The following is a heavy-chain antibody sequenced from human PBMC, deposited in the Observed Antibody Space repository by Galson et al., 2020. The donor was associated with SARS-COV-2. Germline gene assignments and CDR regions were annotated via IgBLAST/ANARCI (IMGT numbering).Heavy chain of an antibody. J-gene: IGHJ6*02. Sequence: GGSLRLSCKASGGTFISYAISWVRQAPGQGLEWMGGIIPLFGTANYAQKFQGRVTITADASTSTAYMELGSLRSEDTAVYYCARSVRGGNDGMDVWGQGTTVTVSS. V-gene: IGHV1-69*01. CDR3: ARSVRGGNDGMDV. D-gene: IGHD2-8*01. CDR2: IIPLFGTA. CDR1: GGTFISYA.